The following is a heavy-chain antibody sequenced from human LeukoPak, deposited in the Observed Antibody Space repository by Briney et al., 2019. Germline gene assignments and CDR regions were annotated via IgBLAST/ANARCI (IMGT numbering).Heavy chain of an antibody. CDR3: AKHPYCSSTSCYFDY. Sequence: GGSLRLSCTASGFTFGDYAMSWVRQAPGKGLEWVAFIRYDGSNKYYADSEKGRFTISRDNSKNTLYLQMNSLRAEDTAVYYCAKHPYCSSTSCYFDYWGQGTLVTVSS. J-gene: IGHJ4*02. CDR2: IRYDGSNK. V-gene: IGHV3-30*02. CDR1: GFTFGDYA. D-gene: IGHD2-2*01.